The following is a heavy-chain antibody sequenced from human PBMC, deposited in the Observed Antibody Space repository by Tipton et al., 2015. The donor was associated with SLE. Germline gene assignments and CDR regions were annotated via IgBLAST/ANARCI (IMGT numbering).Heavy chain of an antibody. D-gene: IGHD1-26*01. Sequence: SLRLSCAASGFTFTGAWMTWVRQAPGKGLEWVGRIKSKTDGGTTDYAAPVKGRFTISRDDSKNTLYLQLSSLKTEDTAVYYCLSGGYHVWGQGTLVTVSS. J-gene: IGHJ4*02. CDR2: IKSKTDGGTT. V-gene: IGHV3-15*01. CDR3: LSGGYHV. CDR1: GFTFTGAW.